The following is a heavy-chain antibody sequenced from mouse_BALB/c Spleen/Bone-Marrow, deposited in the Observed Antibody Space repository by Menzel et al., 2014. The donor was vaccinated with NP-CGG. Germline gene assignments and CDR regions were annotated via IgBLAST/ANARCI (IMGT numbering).Heavy chain of an antibody. V-gene: IGHV3-2*02. CDR2: ISYSDST. J-gene: IGHJ1*01. Sequence: DVKLVESGPGLAKPSQSLSLTCTVTGYSITSDYAWNWIRQFPGNKLEWMGYISYSDSTSYNPSLKSRISITRDTSKNQFFLQLNSVTTEDTATYYCAGNYWYFDVWGAGTTVTVSS. CDR1: GYSITSDYA. CDR3: AGNYWYFDV. D-gene: IGHD2-1*01.